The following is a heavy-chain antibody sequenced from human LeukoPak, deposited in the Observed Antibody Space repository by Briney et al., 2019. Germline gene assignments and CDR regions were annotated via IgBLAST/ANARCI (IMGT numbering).Heavy chain of an antibody. Sequence: PGGSQRLSCAASGFTFSNAWMSWIRQAPGKGLEWVGRIKSKTDGGTTDYAAPVKGRFTISRDDSKNTLYLQMNSLKTEDTAVYYCTTELGDYDFWSGHAHYYMDVWGKGTTVTVSS. J-gene: IGHJ6*03. D-gene: IGHD3-3*01. CDR3: TTELGDYDFWSGHAHYYMDV. CDR1: GFTFSNAW. V-gene: IGHV3-15*01. CDR2: IKSKTDGGTT.